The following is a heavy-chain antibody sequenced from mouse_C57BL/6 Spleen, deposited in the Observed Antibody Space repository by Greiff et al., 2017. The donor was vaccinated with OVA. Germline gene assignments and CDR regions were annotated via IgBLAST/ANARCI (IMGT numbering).Heavy chain of an antibody. CDR1: GYTFTDYE. CDR2: IDPETGGT. V-gene: IGHV1-15*01. Sequence: QVHVKQSGAELVRPGASVTLSCKASGYTFTDYEMHWVKQTPVHGLEWIGAIDPETGGTAYNQKFKGKAILTADKSSSTAYMELRSLTSEDAAFYYCTTFDCWGQGTTLTVSS. CDR3: TTFDC. J-gene: IGHJ2*01.